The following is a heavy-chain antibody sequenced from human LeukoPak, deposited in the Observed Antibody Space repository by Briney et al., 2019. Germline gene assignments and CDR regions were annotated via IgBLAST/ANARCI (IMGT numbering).Heavy chain of an antibody. CDR2: INSDGSST. CDR1: GFSISNYW. J-gene: IGHJ4*02. CDR3: AREGRGYSYAFEY. Sequence: GGSLRLSCAASGFSISNYWMHWVRQTPGKGLVWVSRINSDGSSTTYADSVKGRFTISRDNGQNTLYLQMNSLRAEDTAVYYCAREGRGYSYAFEYWGQGTLVTVSS. V-gene: IGHV3-74*01. D-gene: IGHD5-18*01.